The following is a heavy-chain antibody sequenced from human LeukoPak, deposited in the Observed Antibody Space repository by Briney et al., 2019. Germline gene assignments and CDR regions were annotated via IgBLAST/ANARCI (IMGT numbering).Heavy chain of an antibody. D-gene: IGHD7-27*01. CDR3: ARRLTGVDY. V-gene: IGHV1-2*02. CDR2: INPNSGGT. CDR1: GYTFTAYY. Sequence: ASVKVSCKASGYTFTAYYTNWVRQAPGQGLEWMGWINPNSGGTNYAQKFQGRVTMTRDTSISTVYMELNSLRSDDTAVYYCARRLTGVDYWGQGTQVTVSP. J-gene: IGHJ4*02.